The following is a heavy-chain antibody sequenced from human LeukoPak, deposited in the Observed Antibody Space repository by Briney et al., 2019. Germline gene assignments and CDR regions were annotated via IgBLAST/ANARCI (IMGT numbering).Heavy chain of an antibody. V-gene: IGHV1-18*01. CDR2: ISTYNGVT. D-gene: IGHD6-19*01. J-gene: IGHJ5*02. CDR3: GRDSSGWYQDYFDP. CDR1: GYIFTDYG. Sequence: ASVKISCKASGYIFTDYGITWVRRAPGQGLEWMGWISTYNGVTNYAQKFQGRVTMTTDTSTSTAYMELQSLGSDDTALYYCGRDSSGWYQDYFDPWGQGTLVIVPS.